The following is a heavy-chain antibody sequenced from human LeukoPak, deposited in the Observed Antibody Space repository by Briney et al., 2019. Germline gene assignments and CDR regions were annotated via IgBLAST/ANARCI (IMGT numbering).Heavy chain of an antibody. CDR3: AREVDYDSGSFDY. J-gene: IGHJ4*02. Sequence: GGSLRLSCAASGFTFSSYWMSWVRQAPGKGLGGLANIKQDGSEKYYVDSVKGRFTISRDNAKNSLYLQMNSLRAEDTAVYYCAREVDYDSGSFDYWGQGTLVTVSS. CDR2: IKQDGSEK. V-gene: IGHV3-7*05. CDR1: GFTFSSYW. D-gene: IGHD3-10*01.